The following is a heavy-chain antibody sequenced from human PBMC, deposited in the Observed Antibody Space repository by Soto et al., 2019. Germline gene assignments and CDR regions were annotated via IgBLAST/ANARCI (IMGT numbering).Heavy chain of an antibody. Sequence: QVQLVQSGAAVKKPGASVKVSCKASGYTFTSYGISWVRQAPGQGREGMGWISAYNGNTNYAQKLQGGVTMTTDTPTSTAYMELRRLRSDDTAVYYCARVRGVIVVVPAATPYYYYGMDVWGQGTTVTVSS. J-gene: IGHJ6*02. V-gene: IGHV1-18*01. CDR3: ARVRGVIVVVPAATPYYYYGMDV. D-gene: IGHD2-2*01. CDR1: GYTFTSYG. CDR2: ISAYNGNT.